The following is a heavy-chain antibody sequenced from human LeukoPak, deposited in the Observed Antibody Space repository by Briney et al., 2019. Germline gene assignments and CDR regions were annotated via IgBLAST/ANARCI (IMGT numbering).Heavy chain of an antibody. CDR3: ARGVQLERRGKAFDI. Sequence: PSETLSLTCAVYGGSFSGYYWSWIRQPPGKGLEWIWEINHSGSTNYNPSLKSRVTISVDTSKNQFSLKLSSVTAADTAVYYCARGVQLERRGKAFDIWGQGTMVTVSS. V-gene: IGHV4-34*01. D-gene: IGHD1-1*01. CDR2: INHSGST. J-gene: IGHJ3*02. CDR1: GGSFSGYY.